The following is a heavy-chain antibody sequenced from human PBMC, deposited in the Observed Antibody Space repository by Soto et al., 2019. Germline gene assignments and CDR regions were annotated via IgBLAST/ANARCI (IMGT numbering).Heavy chain of an antibody. CDR1: GFTFSSYA. J-gene: IGHJ5*02. Sequence: GGSLRLSCAASGFTFSSYAMSWVRQAPGKGLEWVSAISGSGGSTYYADSVKGRFTISRDNSKNTLYLQMNSLRAEDTAVYYCAGILWFGELLPNSWFDPWGQGTLVTVSS. CDR3: AGILWFGELLPNSWFDP. CDR2: ISGSGGST. D-gene: IGHD3-10*01. V-gene: IGHV3-23*01.